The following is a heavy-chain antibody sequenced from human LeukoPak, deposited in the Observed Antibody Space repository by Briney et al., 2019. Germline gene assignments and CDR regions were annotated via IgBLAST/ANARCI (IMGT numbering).Heavy chain of an antibody. CDR3: AREGYSSGWRINWFDP. D-gene: IGHD6-19*01. V-gene: IGHV4-38-2*02. CDR2: IYHSGST. Sequence: SETLSLTCTVSGYSISSGYYWGWIRQPPGKGLEWIGSIYHSGSTYYNPSLKSRVTISVDTSKNQFSLKLSSVTAADTAVYYCAREGYSSGWRINWFDPWGQGTLVTVSS. CDR1: GYSISSGYY. J-gene: IGHJ5*02.